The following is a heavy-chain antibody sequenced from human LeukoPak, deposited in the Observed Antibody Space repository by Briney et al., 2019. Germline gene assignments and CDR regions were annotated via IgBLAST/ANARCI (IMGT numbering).Heavy chain of an antibody. V-gene: IGHV1-18*01. CDR2: ISPYNGNT. D-gene: IGHD2-2*02. CDR1: GYTFNTYG. CDR3: AREGVPAAIYWFDP. J-gene: IGHJ5*02. Sequence: ASVKVSCKPSGYTFNTYGITWVRQAPGQGLEWMGWISPYNGNTNYAQKFQGRVTMTTDTSTSTAYMELRSLRSDDTAVYYCAREGVPAAIYWFDPWGQGTLVTVSS.